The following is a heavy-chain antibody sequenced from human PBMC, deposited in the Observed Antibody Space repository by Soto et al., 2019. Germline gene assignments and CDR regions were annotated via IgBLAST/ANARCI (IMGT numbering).Heavy chain of an antibody. D-gene: IGHD5-12*01. CDR2: IYYSGST. Sequence: SETLSLTCTVSGGSISSYYWSWIRQPPGKGLEWIGYIYYSGSTNYNPSLKSRVTISVDTSKNQFSLKLSSVTAADTAVYYCARRRPSGYDWYYYYYMDVWGKGTTVTVS. J-gene: IGHJ6*03. CDR1: GGSISSYY. CDR3: ARRRPSGYDWYYYYYMDV. V-gene: IGHV4-59*08.